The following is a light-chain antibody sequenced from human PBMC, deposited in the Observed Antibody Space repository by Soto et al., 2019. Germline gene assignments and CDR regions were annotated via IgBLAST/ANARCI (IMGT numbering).Light chain of an antibody. V-gene: IGKV1-5*03. CDR1: QSISSW. CDR3: QQYNSDSGVT. J-gene: IGKJ4*01. CDR2: TAS. Sequence: DIQMTQSPSTLSASVGDRVTITCRASQSISSWLAWYQQKPGKAPNLLIYTASNLKSGVPSRFSGSGSGTDFPLTISSLQPDDFATYYCQQYNSDSGVTFGGGTKVEIK.